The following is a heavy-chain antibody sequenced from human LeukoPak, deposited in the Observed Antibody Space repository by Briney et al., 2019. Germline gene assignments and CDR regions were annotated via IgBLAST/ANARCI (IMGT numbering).Heavy chain of an antibody. Sequence: SVKVSCKASGGTFSSYAISWVRQAPGQGLEWMGGIIPIFGTANYAQKFQGRVTITTDESTSTAYMELSSLRSEDTAVYYCASPDRDCSSTNCYYYYMDVWGKGTTVTVSS. J-gene: IGHJ6*03. CDR3: ASPDRDCSSTNCYYYYMDV. D-gene: IGHD2-2*01. V-gene: IGHV1-69*05. CDR2: IIPIFGTA. CDR1: GGTFSSYA.